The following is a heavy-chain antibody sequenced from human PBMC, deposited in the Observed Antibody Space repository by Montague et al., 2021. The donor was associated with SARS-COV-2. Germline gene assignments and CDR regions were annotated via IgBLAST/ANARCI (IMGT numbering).Heavy chain of an antibody. V-gene: IGHV4-31*03. CDR2: IYSSGTT. J-gene: IGHJ3*02. D-gene: IGHD2-8*01. Sequence: TLSLTCTVSGGSISSSSNYWSWIRQHPGKGLKWIGYIYSSGTTYYNPSLRSRVTISVDTSKKQFSLKLSSVTAADTAVYYCARGMYGLPETTDGFDIWGQGTMVSVSS. CDR1: GGSISSSSNY. CDR3: ARGMYGLPETTDGFDI.